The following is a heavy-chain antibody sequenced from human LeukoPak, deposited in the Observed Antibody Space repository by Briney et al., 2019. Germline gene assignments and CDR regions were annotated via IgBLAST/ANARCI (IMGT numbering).Heavy chain of an antibody. J-gene: IGHJ4*02. CDR3: AKAVINNLAIGGQFDY. V-gene: IGHV3-23*01. CDR2: ISGSGGGTT. Sequence: GGSLRLSCAASGFTFSNYAMSWVRQAPGKGLEWVSAISGSGGGTTYYADSVKGRFTISRDNSKNTLYLQMNSLRAEDTAVYYCAKAVINNLAIGGQFDYWGQGTLVTVSS. CDR1: GFTFSNYA. D-gene: IGHD3-16*01.